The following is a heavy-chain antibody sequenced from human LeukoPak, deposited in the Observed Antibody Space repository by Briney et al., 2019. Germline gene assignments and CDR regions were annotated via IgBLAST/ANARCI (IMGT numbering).Heavy chain of an antibody. J-gene: IGHJ5*02. V-gene: IGHV4-39*01. CDR1: GDSISSSSYY. CDR3: ARKALHRTRQIRRATNWFDP. Sequence: PSETLSLTCTVSGDSISSSSYYWGWIRQPPGKGLEWIGSIDYSGSTYYNPSLRSRVSISVDTAKNQFSLKLSSVTAADTAVYYCARKALHRTRQIRRATNWFDPWGQGTLVTVSS. CDR2: IDYSGST.